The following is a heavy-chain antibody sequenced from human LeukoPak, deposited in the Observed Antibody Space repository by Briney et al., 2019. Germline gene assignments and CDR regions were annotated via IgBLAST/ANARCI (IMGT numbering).Heavy chain of an antibody. CDR2: ISSSGSTI. J-gene: IGHJ5*02. CDR3: VRGGGDIVVIPAATETLSWFDP. CDR1: GFTFGDYA. Sequence: PGGSLRLSCTASGFTFGDYAMTWVRQAPGKGLEWVSYISSSGSTIYYADSVKGRFTISRDNAKNTLYLQMNSLRAEDTAVYYCVRGGGDIVVIPAATETLSWFDPWGQGTLVSVSS. D-gene: IGHD2-2*01. V-gene: IGHV3-48*03.